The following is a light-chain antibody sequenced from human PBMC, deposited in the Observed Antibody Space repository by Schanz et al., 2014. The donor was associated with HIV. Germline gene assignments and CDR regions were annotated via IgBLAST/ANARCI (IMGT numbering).Light chain of an antibody. CDR1: QSVSSN. V-gene: IGKV3-15*01. CDR2: DVS. J-gene: IGKJ2*01. CDR3: QHYSNWPPYT. Sequence: EIVLTQSPGTLSLSPGERVTLSCRASQSVSSNLAWYQQRPGQAPSLLIYDVSTRAAGIPARFSGSGSGTEFTLTISNLQSEDFAVYYCQHYSNWPPYTFGRGTKLEIK.